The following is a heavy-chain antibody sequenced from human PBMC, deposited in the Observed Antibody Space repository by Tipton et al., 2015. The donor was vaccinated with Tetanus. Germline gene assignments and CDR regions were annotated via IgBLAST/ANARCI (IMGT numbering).Heavy chain of an antibody. CDR3: ARVGKQLWATSRKNYWFFDL. CDR1: GFMFRDHY. CDR2: IKNKPNSYTT. J-gene: IGHJ2*01. Sequence: SLRLSCEASGFMFRDHYMEWVRQAPGKGLEWVGRIKNKPNSYTTEYAASVEGRFTISRDDSKNSTYLQMTNLKNDDTAVYYCARVGKQLWATSRKNYWFFDLWGRGTLVAVSS. V-gene: IGHV3-72*01. D-gene: IGHD1-1*01.